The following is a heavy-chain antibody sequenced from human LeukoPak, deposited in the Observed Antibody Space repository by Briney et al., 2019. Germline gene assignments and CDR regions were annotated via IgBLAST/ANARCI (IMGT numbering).Heavy chain of an antibody. Sequence: VGSLRLSCAASGFTFSSYGMHWVRQAPGKGLEWVAFIRYDGSNKYYADSVKGRFTISRDNSKNTLYLQMNSLRAEDTAVYYCAKDLNRYQLLYYFDYWGQGTLATVSS. CDR2: IRYDGSNK. J-gene: IGHJ4*02. CDR3: AKDLNRYQLLYYFDY. D-gene: IGHD2-2*01. V-gene: IGHV3-30*02. CDR1: GFTFSSYG.